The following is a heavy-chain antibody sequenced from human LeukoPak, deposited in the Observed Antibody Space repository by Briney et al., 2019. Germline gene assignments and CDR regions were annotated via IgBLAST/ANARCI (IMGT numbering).Heavy chain of an antibody. J-gene: IGHJ4*02. CDR3: ARAHHYYYDSSGYYY. V-gene: IGHV1-69*13. CDR2: IIPIFGTA. CDR1: GGTFSSYA. D-gene: IGHD3-22*01. Sequence: ASVKVSCKASGGTFSSYAISWVRQAPGQGLEWMGGIIPIFGTANYAQKFQGRVTITADESTSTAYMELSSLRSEDMAVYYCARAHHYYYDSSGYYYWGQGTLVTVSS.